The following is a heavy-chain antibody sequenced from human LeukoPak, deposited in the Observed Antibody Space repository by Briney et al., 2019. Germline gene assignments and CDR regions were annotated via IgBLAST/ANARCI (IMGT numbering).Heavy chain of an antibody. J-gene: IGHJ3*02. CDR2: IYYSGST. CDR3: ARDLVNDYVWGSYRQINAFDI. Sequence: PSETLSLTCTVSGGSISSSNYYWGWIRQPPGKGLEWIGYIYYSGSTNYNPSLKTRVTISVDTSKNQFSLKLSSVTAADTAVYYCARDLVNDYVWGSYRQINAFDIWGQGTMVTVSS. D-gene: IGHD3-16*02. V-gene: IGHV4-61*05. CDR1: GGSISSSNYY.